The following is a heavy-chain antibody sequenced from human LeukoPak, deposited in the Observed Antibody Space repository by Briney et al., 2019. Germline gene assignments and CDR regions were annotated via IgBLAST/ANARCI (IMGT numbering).Heavy chain of an antibody. D-gene: IGHD3-10*01. CDR3: TRALMRFGELLAFDY. V-gene: IGHV3-49*04. J-gene: IGHJ4*02. CDR1: GFTFGDYA. Sequence: GGSLRLSCTASGFTFGDYAMSWVRQAPGKGLEWVGFIRSKAYGGTTEYAASAKGRFTISRDDSKSIAYLQMNSLKTEDTAVYYCTRALMRFGELLAFDYWGQGTLVTVSS. CDR2: IRSKAYGGTT.